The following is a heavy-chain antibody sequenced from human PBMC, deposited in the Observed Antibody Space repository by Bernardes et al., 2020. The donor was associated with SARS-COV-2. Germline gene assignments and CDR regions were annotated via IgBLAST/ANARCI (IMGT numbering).Heavy chain of an antibody. CDR1: GYTFTGYY. J-gene: IGHJ4*02. V-gene: IGHV1-2*02. CDR3: ATVGRRTYYDFWSGYSPQYYFDY. D-gene: IGHD3-3*01. Sequence: ASVKVSCKASGYTFTGYYMHWVRQAPGQGLEWMGWINPNSGGTNYAQKFQGRVTMTEDTSTDTAYMELSSLRSEDTAVYYCATVGRRTYYDFWSGYSPQYYFDYWGQGTLVTVSS. CDR2: INPNSGGT.